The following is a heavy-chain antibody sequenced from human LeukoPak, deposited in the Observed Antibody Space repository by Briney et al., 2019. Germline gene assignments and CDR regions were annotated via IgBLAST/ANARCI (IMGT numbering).Heavy chain of an antibody. V-gene: IGHV3-48*03. CDR3: AGGSYGDY. CDR2: ITSSGTFM. J-gene: IGHJ4*02. CDR1: GFTFSSYE. Sequence: GGSLRLSCAASGFTFSSYEMNWVRQAPGKGLEWVSYITSSGTFMYYADSVKGRFTISRDNAKNSLYLQMNSLRADDTAVYYCAGGSYGDYWGQETLVSVPS. D-gene: IGHD1-26*01.